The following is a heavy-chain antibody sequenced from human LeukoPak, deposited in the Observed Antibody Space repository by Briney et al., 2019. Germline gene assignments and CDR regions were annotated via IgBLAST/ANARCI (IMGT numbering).Heavy chain of an antibody. CDR3: ARTEDDSSGLLLAYFDY. CDR2: INPSGGST. D-gene: IGHD3-22*01. CDR1: GYTFTSYY. Sequence: GASVKVSCKASGYTFTSYYMHWVRQAPGQGLEWMGIINPSGGSTSYAQKFQGRVTMTRDMSTSTVYMELSSLRSEDTAVYYCARTEDDSSGLLLAYFDYWGQGTLVTVSS. V-gene: IGHV1-46*01. J-gene: IGHJ4*02.